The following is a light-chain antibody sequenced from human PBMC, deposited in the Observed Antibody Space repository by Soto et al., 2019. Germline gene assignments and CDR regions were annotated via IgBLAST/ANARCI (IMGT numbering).Light chain of an antibody. CDR3: CSFAGSYTLL. V-gene: IGLV2-11*01. CDR1: SSDVGSYHY. Sequence: QSALTQPRSVSGSPGQSVTISCTGTSSDVGSYHYVSWYQHHPGKAPKLLIYDVSQRTSGVPDRFSGSRSGNTASLTISGLQAEDESDYYCCSFAGSYTLLFGGGTKVTVL. CDR2: DVS. J-gene: IGLJ2*01.